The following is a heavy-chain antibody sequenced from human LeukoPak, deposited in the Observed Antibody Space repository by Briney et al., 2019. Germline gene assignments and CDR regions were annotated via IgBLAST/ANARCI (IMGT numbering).Heavy chain of an antibody. J-gene: IGHJ4*02. CDR1: GFTFSSYA. CDR2: ISYDGSNK. D-gene: IGHD3-16*02. Sequence: GGSLRLSCAASGFTFSSYAMHWVRQAPGKGLEWVAVISYDGSNKYYADSVKGRFTISRDNSKNALYLQMNSLRAEDTAVYYCARNYDYVWGSYRHTLDYWGQGTLVTVSS. CDR3: ARNYDYVWGSYRHTLDY. V-gene: IGHV3-30*04.